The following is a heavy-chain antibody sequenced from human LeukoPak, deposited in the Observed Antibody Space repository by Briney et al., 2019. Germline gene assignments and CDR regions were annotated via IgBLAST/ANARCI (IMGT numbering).Heavy chain of an antibody. D-gene: IGHD4-17*01. Sequence: GGSLRLSCAASGFTFSNAWMSWVRQAPGKGLEWVSAISRSGDNTYYADSVEGRFTISRDNSKNTLYLQMNSLRAEDTAVFYCARLYGDHGDSWGQGTLVTVSS. CDR1: GFTFSNAW. CDR3: ARLYGDHGDS. J-gene: IGHJ4*02. V-gene: IGHV3-23*01. CDR2: ISRSGDNT.